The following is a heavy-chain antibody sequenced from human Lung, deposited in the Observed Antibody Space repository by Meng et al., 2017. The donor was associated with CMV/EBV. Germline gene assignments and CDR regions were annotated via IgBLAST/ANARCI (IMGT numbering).Heavy chain of an antibody. D-gene: IGHD4-23*01. CDR2: TYYRSKWYH. CDR3: ARGINGGCGD. CDR1: GYIVSSNSAA. J-gene: IGHJ4*02. V-gene: IGHV6-1*01. Sequence: QVQLHQSGPGLVQPSQTLSLTCAISGYIVSSNSAAWHWIRQSPSRGLEWLGRTYYRSKWYHEYAVSVKSRITISPDTPKNQFSLQLNSMTPEDTAVYYCARGINGGCGDWGQGTLVTVSS.